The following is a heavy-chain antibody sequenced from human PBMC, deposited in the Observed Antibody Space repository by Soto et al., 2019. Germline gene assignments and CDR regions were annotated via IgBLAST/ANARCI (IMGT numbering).Heavy chain of an antibody. CDR1: GGTFSSYA. CDR3: ARGPPQGKQLFQ. CDR2: IIPIFGTA. D-gene: IGHD5-18*01. J-gene: IGHJ4*02. Sequence: SVKVSCKASGGTFSSYAISWVRQAPGQGLEWMGGIIPIFGTANYAQKFQGRVTITADESTSTAYMELSSLRSEDTAVYYCARGPPQGKQLFQWGQGTLVTVTS. V-gene: IGHV1-69*13.